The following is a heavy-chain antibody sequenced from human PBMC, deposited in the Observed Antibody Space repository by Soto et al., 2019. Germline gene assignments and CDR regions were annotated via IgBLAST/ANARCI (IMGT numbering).Heavy chain of an antibody. CDR2: TNPNSGGT. J-gene: IGHJ4*02. Sequence: SVKASCKASGYTLTSYYIHCVRQAPGHGLEWMGWTNPNSGGTNYAQKFQGRVTMTRDTSISTAYMELSRLRSDDTAVYYCARDRRARRSTIVDVSFGDGGQGTLVTVSS. D-gene: IGHD1-26*01. V-gene: IGHV1-2*02. CDR3: ARDRRARRSTIVDVSFGD. CDR1: GYTLTSYY.